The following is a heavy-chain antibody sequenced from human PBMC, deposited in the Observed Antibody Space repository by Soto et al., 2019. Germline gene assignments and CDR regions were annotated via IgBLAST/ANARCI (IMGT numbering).Heavy chain of an antibody. CDR3: ARDRVVVVVAAAWDDAFDI. CDR2: IWYDGSNK. V-gene: IGHV3-33*01. D-gene: IGHD2-15*01. J-gene: IGHJ3*02. Sequence: GGSLRLSCAASGFTFSSYGMHWVRQAPGKGLEWVAVIWYDGSNKYYADSVKGRFTISRDNSKNTLYLQMNSLRAEDTAVFYFARDRVVVVVAAAWDDAFDIWGQGTMVTVSS. CDR1: GFTFSSYG.